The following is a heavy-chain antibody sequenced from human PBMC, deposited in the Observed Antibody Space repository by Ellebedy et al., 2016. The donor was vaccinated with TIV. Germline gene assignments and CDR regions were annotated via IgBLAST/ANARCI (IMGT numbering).Heavy chain of an antibody. Sequence: GESLKISCAASGFTVSNNYMNWVRQAPGKGLEWVSLIYSGGSTRYADSVKGRFTISRDSSNNTLYLQMNSLRAEDPAVYYWARDGAGGGKWGQGTLVTVSS. CDR3: ARDGAGGGK. CDR2: IYSGGST. D-gene: IGHD3-16*01. CDR1: GFTVSNNY. V-gene: IGHV3-53*01. J-gene: IGHJ4*02.